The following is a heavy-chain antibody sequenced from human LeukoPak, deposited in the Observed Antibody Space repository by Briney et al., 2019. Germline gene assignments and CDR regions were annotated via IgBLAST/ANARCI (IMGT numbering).Heavy chain of an antibody. D-gene: IGHD2-8*01. V-gene: IGHV3-21*06. CDR1: GFTFSSYS. CDR3: ARALIGYYFDY. J-gene: IGHJ4*02. Sequence: GGSLRLSCAASGFTFSSYSMNWVRQAPGKGLEWVSSISSSSSYIYYADSVKGRFTISRDNSKNSLYLQMNSLRAEDTAVYYCARALIGYYFDYWGQGTLVTVSS. CDR2: ISSSSSYI.